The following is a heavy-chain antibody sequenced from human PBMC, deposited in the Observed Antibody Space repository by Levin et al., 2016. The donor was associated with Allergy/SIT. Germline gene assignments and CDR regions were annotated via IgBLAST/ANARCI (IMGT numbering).Heavy chain of an antibody. V-gene: IGHV4-59*01. CDR3: ARDRDSGNYHDVFDI. CDR2: IYYSGST. D-gene: IGHD1-26*01. Sequence: WIRQPPGKGLEWIGYIYYSGSTNYNPSLKSRVTISVDTSKNQFSLKLSSVTAADTAVYYCARDRDSGNYHDVFDIWGQGTKVTVSS. J-gene: IGHJ3*02.